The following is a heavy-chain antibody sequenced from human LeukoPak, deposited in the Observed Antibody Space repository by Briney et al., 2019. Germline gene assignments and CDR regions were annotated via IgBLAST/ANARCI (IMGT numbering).Heavy chain of an antibody. V-gene: IGHV3-23*01. J-gene: IGHJ4*02. CDR3: AKWGDYDILTGYYDPDY. Sequence: PGASLRLSCAASGFTVTNYAMYWVRQAPGKGLEWVSAISGRDDSTYYADSVKGRFTISRDTSKNTLFLQMNSLRAEDTAVYYCAKWGDYDILTGYYDPDYWGQGTLVTVSS. D-gene: IGHD3-9*01. CDR1: GFTVTNYA. CDR2: ISGRDDST.